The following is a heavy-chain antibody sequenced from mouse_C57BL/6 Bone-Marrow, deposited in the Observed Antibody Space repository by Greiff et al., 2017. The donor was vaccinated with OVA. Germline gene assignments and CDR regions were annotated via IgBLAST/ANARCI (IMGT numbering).Heavy chain of an antibody. V-gene: IGHV1-15*01. Sequence: QVQLQQSGAELVRPGASVTLSCKASGYTFTDYEMHWVKQTPVHGLEWIGAIDPETGGTAYNQKFKGKAILTADKSSCTAYMELRSLTSEDSAVYYGTRGYSNYYAMDYWGQGTSVTVSS. D-gene: IGHD2-5*01. CDR1: GYTFTDYE. CDR2: IDPETGGT. J-gene: IGHJ4*01. CDR3: TRGYSNYYAMDY.